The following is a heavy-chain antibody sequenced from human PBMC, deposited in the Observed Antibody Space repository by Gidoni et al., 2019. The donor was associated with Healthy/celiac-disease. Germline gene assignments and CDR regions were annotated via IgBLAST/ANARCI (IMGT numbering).Heavy chain of an antibody. Sequence: QVQLVESGGGVVQPGRSLRLSCAASGFTFSSYAMHWVRQAPGKGLGWVAVISYDGSNKYYADSVKGRFTISRDNSKNTLYLQMNSLRAEDTAVYYCARTRLVHAFDIWGQGTMVTVSS. V-gene: IGHV3-30-3*01. CDR1: GFTFSSYA. CDR3: ARTRLVHAFDI. D-gene: IGHD6-19*01. CDR2: ISYDGSNK. J-gene: IGHJ3*02.